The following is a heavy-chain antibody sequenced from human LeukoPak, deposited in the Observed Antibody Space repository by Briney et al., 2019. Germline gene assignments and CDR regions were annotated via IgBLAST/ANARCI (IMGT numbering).Heavy chain of an antibody. J-gene: IGHJ3*02. Sequence: PGGSLRLSCAASGFTFSSYSMNWVRQAPGKGLEWVSSISSSSSYIYYADSVKGRFTISRDNAKNSLYLQMNSLRAEDTAVYYCASDYYGSGSHFDAFDIWGQGTMVTVSS. CDR1: GFTFSSYS. V-gene: IGHV3-21*01. CDR3: ASDYYGSGSHFDAFDI. D-gene: IGHD3-10*01. CDR2: ISSSSSYI.